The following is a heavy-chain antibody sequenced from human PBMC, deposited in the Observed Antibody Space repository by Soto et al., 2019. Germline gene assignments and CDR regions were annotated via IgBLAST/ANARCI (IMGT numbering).Heavy chain of an antibody. D-gene: IGHD1-26*01. J-gene: IGHJ2*01. Sequence: EVQLVESGGGLVKPGGSLRLSCAASGVTFSSYWMHWVRQAPGKGLVWVSRINSDGSSTSYADSVKGRFTISRDNAKHTLYLQMNSLRAEDTGVYYCERGGSLNWYFDLWGRGTLVTVSS. CDR1: GVTFSSYW. CDR3: ERGGSLNWYFDL. CDR2: INSDGSST. V-gene: IGHV3-74*01.